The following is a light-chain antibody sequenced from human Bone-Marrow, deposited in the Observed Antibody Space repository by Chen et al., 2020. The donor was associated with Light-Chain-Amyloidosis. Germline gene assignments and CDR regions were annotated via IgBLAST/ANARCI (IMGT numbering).Light chain of an antibody. CDR2: DAS. CDR1: QNINRW. V-gene: IGKV1-5*01. J-gene: IGKJ2*01. CDR3: QQYYSYPYT. Sequence: IQMSQSPSTLSATVGDSVTITCRAGQNINRWMAWYHQKPGKPPNLLIYDASTLEGGVPSRFSSSDSGTEFTLTISGLQPDDFASYYCQQYYSYPYTFGPGTKLAIK.